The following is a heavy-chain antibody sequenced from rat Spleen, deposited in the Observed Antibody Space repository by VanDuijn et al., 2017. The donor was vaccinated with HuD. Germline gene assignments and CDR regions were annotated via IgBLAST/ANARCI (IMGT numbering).Heavy chain of an antibody. CDR1: GFSLISNS. CDR2: IWNGGGT. J-gene: IGHJ2*01. Sequence: QVQLKESGPGLVQPSQTLSLTCTVSGFSLISNSVSWVRQPPGKGLEWMGAIWNGGGTDYNSALKSRLSISRDTSKSQVFLKMNSLQTEDTAMYFCARWGDYWGQGVMVTVSS. CDR3: ARWGDY. V-gene: IGHV2-1*01.